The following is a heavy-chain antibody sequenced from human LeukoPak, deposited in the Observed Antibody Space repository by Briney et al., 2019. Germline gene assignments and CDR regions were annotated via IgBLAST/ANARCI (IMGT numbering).Heavy chain of an antibody. V-gene: IGHV3-7*01. Sequence: PGGSLRLSCAASGFTFSTYWMNWVRQAPGKGLEWVANIKPDGSEQFYVDSVKGRFTISRDNAKNSLYLQMNSLRAEDTAVYYCARDIVVVVAAITSGPGYYGMDVWGQGTTVTVSS. CDR3: ARDIVVVVAAITSGPGYYGMDV. D-gene: IGHD2-15*01. CDR2: IKPDGSEQ. CDR1: GFTFSTYW. J-gene: IGHJ6*02.